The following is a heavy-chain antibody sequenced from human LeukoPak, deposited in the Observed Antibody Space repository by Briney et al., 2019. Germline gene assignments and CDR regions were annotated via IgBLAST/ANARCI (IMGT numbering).Heavy chain of an antibody. Sequence: GGSLRLSCAASGFTFSSYSMNWVRQAPGKGLEWVSSISSSSSYIYYADSVKGRFTISRDNSKNTLYLQMHSLRAEDTAVYYCARRRFELDIWGLGTMVSVSS. D-gene: IGHD3-9*01. J-gene: IGHJ3*02. CDR1: GFTFSSYS. CDR3: ARRRFELDI. CDR2: ISSSSSYI. V-gene: IGHV3-21*04.